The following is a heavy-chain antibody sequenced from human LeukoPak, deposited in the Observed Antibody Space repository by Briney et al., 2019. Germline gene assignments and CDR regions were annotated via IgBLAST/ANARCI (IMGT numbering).Heavy chain of an antibody. CDR3: ARVGAVAENY. J-gene: IGHJ4*02. CDR2: IGGSGRST. D-gene: IGHD6-19*01. V-gene: IGHV3-23*01. CDR1: GFTFRTYA. Sequence: GGSLRLSCVASGFTFRTYAMSWVRQAPGKGLEWVSTIGGSGRSTYYADSVKGRFTISRDNSKNTLYLQMNSLRAEDTAVYYCARVGAVAENYWGQGTLVTVSS.